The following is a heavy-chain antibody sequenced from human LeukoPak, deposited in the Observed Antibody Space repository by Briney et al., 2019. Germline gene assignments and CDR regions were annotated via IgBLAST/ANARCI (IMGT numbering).Heavy chain of an antibody. CDR3: ARDENDWFGVGGQYYFDY. CDR1: GYTFSGNY. V-gene: IGHV1-2*02. CDR2: INPNSGGT. Sequence: ASVKVSCKASGYTFSGNYMHWVRQAPGQGLEWMGWINPNSGGTNYAQKFQGRVTMTRDTSTSTAYMELSRLRSDDTAVYYCARDENDWFGVGGQYYFDYWGQGSLVTVSS. D-gene: IGHD3-10*01. J-gene: IGHJ4*02.